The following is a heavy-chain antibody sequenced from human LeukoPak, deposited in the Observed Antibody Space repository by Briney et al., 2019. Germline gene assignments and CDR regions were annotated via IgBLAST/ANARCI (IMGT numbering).Heavy chain of an antibody. CDR2: ITPDGSST. CDR3: TKDTFGDRDY. D-gene: IGHD2-21*01. V-gene: IGHV3-74*01. J-gene: IGHJ4*02. Sequence: GGSLRLSCAASGFTFSTYWMHWFRQAPGKGLMWVARITPDGSSTNYADSVQGRFTVSRDNAKNTLYLQMNSLRVEDTALYYCTKDTFGDRDYWGQGTLVTVSS. CDR1: GFTFSTYW.